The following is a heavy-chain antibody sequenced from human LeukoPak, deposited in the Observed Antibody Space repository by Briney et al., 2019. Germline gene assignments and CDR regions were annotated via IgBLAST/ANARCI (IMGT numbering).Heavy chain of an antibody. D-gene: IGHD6-13*01. J-gene: IGHJ3*02. CDR3: ARALGDSSSWYAFDI. Sequence: SVKVSCKASGGTFSSYAISWVRQAPGQGLEWMGGIIPIFGTANYAQKFQGRVTITADESTSTAYMELSSLRSEDTAVYYCARALGDSSSWYAFDIWAKGTMVIVSS. V-gene: IGHV1-69*13. CDR2: IIPIFGTA. CDR1: GGTFSSYA.